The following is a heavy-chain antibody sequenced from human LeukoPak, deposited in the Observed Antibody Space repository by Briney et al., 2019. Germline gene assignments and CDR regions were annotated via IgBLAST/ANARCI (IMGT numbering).Heavy chain of an antibody. J-gene: IGHJ4*02. CDR1: GYTFTSYY. V-gene: IGHV1-46*01. CDR2: NNPSGGST. CDR3: ARDPLSEMATTSYDY. D-gene: IGHD5-24*01. Sequence: ASVKVSCKASGYTFTSYYMHWVRQAPGQGPEWMGINNPSGGSTSYAQKFQGRVTMTRDTSTSTVYMELSSLRSEDTAVYYCARDPLSEMATTSYDYWGQGTLVTVSS.